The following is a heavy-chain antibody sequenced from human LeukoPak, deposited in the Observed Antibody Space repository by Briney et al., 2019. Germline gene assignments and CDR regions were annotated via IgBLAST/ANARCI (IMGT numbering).Heavy chain of an antibody. CDR1: GFTYSSCA. Sequence: PGGSLRLSCAASGFTYSSCAMSWVRQAPGKGLEWVSTVRGSGGGTYYADSVKGRFTISRDNSKNTLYLQMNSLRAEDTAVYYCARPKNVGYYYDSSGYYPFDYWGQGALVTVSS. D-gene: IGHD3-22*01. CDR2: VRGSGGGT. CDR3: ARPKNVGYYYDSSGYYPFDY. V-gene: IGHV3-23*01. J-gene: IGHJ4*02.